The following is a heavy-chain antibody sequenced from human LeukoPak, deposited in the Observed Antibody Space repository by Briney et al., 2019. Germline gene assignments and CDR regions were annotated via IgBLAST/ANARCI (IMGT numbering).Heavy chain of an antibody. CDR3: ASASSHRIAAGGDY. V-gene: IGHV3-23*01. J-gene: IGHJ4*02. Sequence: GSLRLSFGDSGFTFSSYAMSWVRQAPGEGLEWVSAISGSGGSTYYADSVKGRFTISRDNAKNTLYLQRNSLGAEDTAVYYCASASSHRIAAGGDYWGQGTLVTVSS. CDR2: ISGSGGST. D-gene: IGHD6-13*01. CDR1: GFTFSSYA.